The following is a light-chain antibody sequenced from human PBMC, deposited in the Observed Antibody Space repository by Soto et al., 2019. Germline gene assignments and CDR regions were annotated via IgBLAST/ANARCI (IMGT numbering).Light chain of an antibody. J-gene: IGKJ1*01. CDR2: DAS. Sequence: DIPMTQSPSTLSASVGDRVTITCRASQSINIWSAWYQQKAGKAPKLLIYDASTLESGVPSRFSGSGPRTEFTLTISSLQPDDFATYYCQEYNSWRGEWTFGQGTKVEIK. V-gene: IGKV1-5*01. CDR1: QSINIW. CDR3: QEYNSWRGEWT.